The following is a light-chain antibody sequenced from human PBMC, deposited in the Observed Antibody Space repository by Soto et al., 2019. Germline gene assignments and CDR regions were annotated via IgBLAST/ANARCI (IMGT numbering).Light chain of an antibody. CDR1: SSNIGSNT. V-gene: IGLV1-44*01. Sequence: QSVLTQPPSASGTPGQRVTISCSGSSSNIGSNTVNWYQQLPGTAPKLLIYSNNQRPSGVPDRFSGSKSGTSASLVISGLQSEDEADYYCAAWDDSLNVVFGGGTKLTVL. CDR2: SNN. CDR3: AAWDDSLNVV. J-gene: IGLJ2*01.